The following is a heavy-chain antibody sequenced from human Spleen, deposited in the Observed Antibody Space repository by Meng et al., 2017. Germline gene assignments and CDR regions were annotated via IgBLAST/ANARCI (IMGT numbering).Heavy chain of an antibody. CDR2: INHSGST. Sequence: QVQLQQVGAGLLKPSETLSLTCAVYGGSFSGYFWSWIRQPPGKGLEWIGEINHSGSTSYNPSLKSRVTISVDTSKSHFYLKLSSVTAADTAVYYCARSQGPYSGYDLNYWGQGSLVTVSS. CDR1: GGSFSGYF. CDR3: ARSQGPYSGYDLNY. V-gene: IGHV4-34*01. J-gene: IGHJ4*02. D-gene: IGHD5-12*01.